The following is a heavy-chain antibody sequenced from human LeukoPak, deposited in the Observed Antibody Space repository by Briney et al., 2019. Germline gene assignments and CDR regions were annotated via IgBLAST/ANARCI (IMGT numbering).Heavy chain of an antibody. CDR1: GGSISSYY. CDR2: IYYSGST. D-gene: IGHD1-26*01. Sequence: SETLSLTCTVSGGSISSYYWSWIRQPPGKGLEWIGYIYYSGSTNYNPSLKSRVTITVDPSKNQFSLKLSSGTAADTAVYYCARGGASGSYIFDYWGQGTLVTVSS. CDR3: ARGGASGSYIFDY. J-gene: IGHJ4*02. V-gene: IGHV4-59*01.